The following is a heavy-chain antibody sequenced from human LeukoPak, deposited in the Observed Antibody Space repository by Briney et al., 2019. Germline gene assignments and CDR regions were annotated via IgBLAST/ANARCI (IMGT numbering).Heavy chain of an antibody. J-gene: IGHJ4*02. Sequence: AGGSLRLSCAASGFTFSGYAMSWVRQAPGKGLEWVSVIIGSGGRTFYADSLKGRFTISRDNSRNTLYLQMNSLRAEDTAVYYCARDGDIAAAGTDYWGQGTLVTVSS. CDR1: GFTFSGYA. D-gene: IGHD6-13*01. CDR3: ARDGDIAAAGTDY. CDR2: IIGSGGRT. V-gene: IGHV3-23*01.